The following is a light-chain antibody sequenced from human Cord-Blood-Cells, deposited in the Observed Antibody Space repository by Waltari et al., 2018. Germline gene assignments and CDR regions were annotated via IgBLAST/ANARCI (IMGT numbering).Light chain of an antibody. Sequence: TQPPSVSGAPAPRVTISCTGSSSNIGAGYDVHWYQQLPGTAPKLLIYGNSNRPSGVPDRFSGSKSGPSASMAITGLQAEDEADYYCQSSDSSVRGWVFGGGTKLTV. J-gene: IGLJ3*02. CDR1: SSNIGAGYD. CDR2: GNS. V-gene: IGLV1-40*01. CDR3: QSSDSSVRGWV.